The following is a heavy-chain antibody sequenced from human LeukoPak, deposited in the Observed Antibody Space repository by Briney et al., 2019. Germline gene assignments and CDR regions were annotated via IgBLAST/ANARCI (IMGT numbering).Heavy chain of an antibody. CDR2: ISSSGTTI. CDR3: ARGRRQQQPPPPDY. CDR1: GFTFSSYE. D-gene: IGHD6-13*01. V-gene: IGHV3-48*03. J-gene: IGHJ4*02. Sequence: GGSLTLSCAASGFTFSSYEMNWVRQAPGKGLEGVSYISSSGTTIYYADSVKGRFTISRDNAKSSLFLKMNSLRAEDTAVYNCARGRRQQQPPPPDYWGQGTLVTVSS.